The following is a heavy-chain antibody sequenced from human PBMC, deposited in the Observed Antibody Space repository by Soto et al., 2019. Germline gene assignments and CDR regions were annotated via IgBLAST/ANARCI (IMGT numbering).Heavy chain of an antibody. V-gene: IGHV1-3*04. CDR3: ASAGGYRYGETYYYSCRGKDV. J-gene: IGHJ6*04. D-gene: IGHD5-18*01. Sequence: ASVKVSCKASGHAFTPYLIYWVRQAPGQRLEWMGWINTANGNTKYSQKFQGSVIITRDTSASTIYMELSSLRSDDTSVYYCASAGGYRYGETYYYSCRGKDVWGKGTRVT. CDR1: GHAFTPYL. CDR2: INTANGNT.